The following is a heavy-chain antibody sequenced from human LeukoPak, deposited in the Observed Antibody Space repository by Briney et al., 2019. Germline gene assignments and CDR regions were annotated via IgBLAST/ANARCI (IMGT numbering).Heavy chain of an antibody. CDR2: IYPGNSDT. Sequence: GESLKISCKISRDRLTNNWLGWMRQVPGKGLEWLGLIYPGNSDTRYSPFFQGQVTFSVDTSISTAYLHWGGLKASDTAMYYCARFALTSSLDYWGQGTLVTVSS. J-gene: IGHJ4*02. D-gene: IGHD6-13*01. V-gene: IGHV5-51*01. CDR3: ARFALTSSLDY. CDR1: RDRLTNNW.